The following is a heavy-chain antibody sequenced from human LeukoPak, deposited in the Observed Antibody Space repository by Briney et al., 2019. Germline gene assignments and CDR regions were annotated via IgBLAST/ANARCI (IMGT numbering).Heavy chain of an antibody. CDR3: AREVRGPYCSGGSCYLDY. J-gene: IGHJ4*02. CDR1: GFIFSDYW. Sequence: GGSLRLSCAASGFIFSDYWMSWVRQAPGKRLEWVADIRHDATETHYVDSVKGRFTISRDNSKNTLYLQMNSLRAEDTAVYYCAREVRGPYCSGGSCYLDYWGQGTLVTVSS. D-gene: IGHD2-15*01. V-gene: IGHV3-7*01. CDR2: IRHDATET.